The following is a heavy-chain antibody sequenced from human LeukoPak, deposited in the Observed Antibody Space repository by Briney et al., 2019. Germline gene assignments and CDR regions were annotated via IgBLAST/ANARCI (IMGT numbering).Heavy chain of an antibody. Sequence: ASVKVSCKASGYTFMNYDITWVRQAPGQGLEWMGWITAYNDNTNYAQNLQGRITMTTDTSTSTAYMELRSLRSDDTAVYYCASPLTYYASWSSPGAFDIWGQGTMVTVSS. D-gene: IGHD3-10*01. V-gene: IGHV1-18*01. CDR2: ITAYNDNT. CDR3: ASPLTYYASWSSPGAFDI. CDR1: GYTFMNYD. J-gene: IGHJ3*02.